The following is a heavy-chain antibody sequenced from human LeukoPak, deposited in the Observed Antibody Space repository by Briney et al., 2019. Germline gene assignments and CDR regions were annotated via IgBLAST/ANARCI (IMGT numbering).Heavy chain of an antibody. CDR3: ANSPKSYY. J-gene: IGHJ4*02. Sequence: PGGSLRLSCAASGFTFSSYGMSWFRQAPGKGLEWLSAISGSGGSTYYADSVQGRFTISRDNSKNTLYLQMSSLRAEDTAVYYCANSPKSYYWGQGTLVTVSS. CDR2: ISGSGGST. CDR1: GFTFSSYG. V-gene: IGHV3-23*01.